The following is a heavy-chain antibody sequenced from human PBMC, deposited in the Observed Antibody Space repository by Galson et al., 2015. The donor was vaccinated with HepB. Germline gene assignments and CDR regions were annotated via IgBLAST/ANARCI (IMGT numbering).Heavy chain of an antibody. Sequence: SVKVSCKASGYSFTNNYIHWVRQAPGQGLESMGWINPQTGGINYAQEFQGRVTMTRATSITTAYMELSSLKSDDTAMYYCARDAGYYYYGLDVWGQGTAVTVSS. D-gene: IGHD6-13*01. CDR3: ARDAGYYYYGLDV. CDR2: INPQTGGI. J-gene: IGHJ6*02. CDR1: GYSFTNNY. V-gene: IGHV1-2*02.